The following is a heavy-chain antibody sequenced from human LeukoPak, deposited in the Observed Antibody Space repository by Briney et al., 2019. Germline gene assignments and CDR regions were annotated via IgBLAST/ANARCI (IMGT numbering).Heavy chain of an antibody. CDR2: INHSGST. CDR1: GGSFSGYY. V-gene: IGHV4-34*01. Sequence: PSETLSLTCAVYGGSFSGYYWSWIRQPPGKGLEWIGEINHSGSTNYNPSLKSRVTISVDTSKNQFSLKLSSVTAADTAVYYCARSPDRYDSSGYYCDYWGQGTLVTVSS. D-gene: IGHD3-22*01. J-gene: IGHJ4*02. CDR3: ARSPDRYDSSGYYCDY.